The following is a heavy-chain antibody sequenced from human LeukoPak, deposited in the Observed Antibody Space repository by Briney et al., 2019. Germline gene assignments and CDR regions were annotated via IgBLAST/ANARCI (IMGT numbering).Heavy chain of an antibody. CDR2: ISYSGST. D-gene: IGHD4-17*01. CDR1: GGSFSSYY. V-gene: IGHV4-59*01. Sequence: PSETLSLTCTVSGGSFSSYYWTWIRQPPGKGLDWIGYISYSGSTKYNPSLQSRVAISVDTSKNQFSLNLSSVTAADTAVYYCAGDRSRGLGHYYYGMDVWGKGTTVTVS. CDR3: AGDRSRGLGHYYYGMDV. J-gene: IGHJ6*04.